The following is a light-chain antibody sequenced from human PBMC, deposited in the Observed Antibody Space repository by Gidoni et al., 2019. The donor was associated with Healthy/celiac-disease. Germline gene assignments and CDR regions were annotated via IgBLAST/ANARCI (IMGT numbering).Light chain of an antibody. CDR2: AAS. CDR1: QSISSY. J-gene: IGKJ2*01. CDR3: QQSYSTPYT. V-gene: IGKV1-39*01. Sequence: DIQMTQSPSSLSASVGDRVTITCRASQSISSYLNWYQQKPGKAPKLLIYAASSLQSGVPSRFSGSGSGTDFTLTIISLQPEDFATYYGQQSYSTPYTFGQGTKLEIK.